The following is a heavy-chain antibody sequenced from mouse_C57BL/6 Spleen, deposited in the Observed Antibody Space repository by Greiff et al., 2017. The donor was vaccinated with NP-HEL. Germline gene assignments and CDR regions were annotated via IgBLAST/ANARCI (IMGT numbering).Heavy chain of an antibody. CDR2: INPSTGGT. V-gene: IGHV1-42*01. D-gene: IGHD1-1*01. Sequence: EVQLQQSGPELVKPGASVKISCKASGYSFTGYYMNWVKQSPEKSLEWIGEINPSTGGTTYNQKFKAKATLTVDKSSSTAYMQLKSLTSEDSAVYYCARKFYYGSSFFYWYFDVWGTGTTVTVSS. CDR1: GYSFTGYY. J-gene: IGHJ1*03. CDR3: ARKFYYGSSFFYWYFDV.